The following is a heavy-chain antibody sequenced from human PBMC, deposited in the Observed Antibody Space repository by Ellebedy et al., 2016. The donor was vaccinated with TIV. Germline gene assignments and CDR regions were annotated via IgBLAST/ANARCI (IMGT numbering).Heavy chain of an antibody. CDR1: GYTFTGYY. V-gene: IGHV1-2*04. CDR3: ARQSKGIISYYYYGMDV. J-gene: IGHJ6*02. Sequence: AASVKVSCKASGYTFTGYYMHWVRQAPGQGLEWMGWINPNSGGTNYAQKFQGWVTMTRDTSISTAYMALSRLRSDDTAVYYCARQSKGIISYYYYGMDVWGQGTTVTVSS. D-gene: IGHD3-10*01. CDR2: INPNSGGT.